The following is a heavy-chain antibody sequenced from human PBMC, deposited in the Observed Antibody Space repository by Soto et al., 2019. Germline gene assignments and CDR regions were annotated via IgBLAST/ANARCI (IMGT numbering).Heavy chain of an antibody. Sequence: PSETLSLTCTVSGGSISSGGYYWSWIRQHPGKGLEWIGYIYYSGSTYYNPSLKSRVTISVDTSKNQFSLKLSSVTAADTAVYYCARLSFVGYFDYWGQGTLVTVSS. V-gene: IGHV4-31*03. CDR3: ARLSFVGYFDY. J-gene: IGHJ4*02. D-gene: IGHD2-21*01. CDR2: IYYSGST. CDR1: GGSISSGGYY.